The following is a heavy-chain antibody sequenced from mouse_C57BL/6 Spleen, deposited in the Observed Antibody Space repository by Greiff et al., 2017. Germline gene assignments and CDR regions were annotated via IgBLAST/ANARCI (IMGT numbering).Heavy chain of an antibody. CDR1: GYTFTSYD. CDR2: IYPRDGST. Sequence: QVQLQQSGPELVKPGASVKLSCKASGYTFTSYDINWVKQRPGQGLEWIGWIYPRDGSTTYNEKCKGKATLTVDTSSSTAYMELHSLTSEDSAVYFCARQLRLAYWGQGTLVTVSA. J-gene: IGHJ3*01. D-gene: IGHD3-2*02. CDR3: ARQLRLAY. V-gene: IGHV1-85*01.